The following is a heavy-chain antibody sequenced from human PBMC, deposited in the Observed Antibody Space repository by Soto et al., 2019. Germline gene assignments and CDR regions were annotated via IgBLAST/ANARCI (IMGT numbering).Heavy chain of an antibody. CDR2: INPNSGGT. J-gene: IGHJ4*02. D-gene: IGHD2-15*01. V-gene: IGHV1-2*02. CDR1: GYTFTGYY. CDR3: ARDPSSGDGVDY. Sequence: ASVKVSCKASGYTFTGYYMHWVRQAPGQGLEWMGWINPNSGGTNYAQKFQGRVTMTSDTSTSTVYMDLSSLRSEDTAVYYCARDPSSGDGVDYWGQGALVTVSS.